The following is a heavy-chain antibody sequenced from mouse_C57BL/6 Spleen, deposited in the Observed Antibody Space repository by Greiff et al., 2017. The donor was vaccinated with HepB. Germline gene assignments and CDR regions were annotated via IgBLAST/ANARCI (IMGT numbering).Heavy chain of an antibody. J-gene: IGHJ4*01. CDR3: ARSDYYGSHYYAMGC. D-gene: IGHD2-1*01. Sequence: VQLQQPGAELVKPGASVKLSCKASGYTFTSYWMHWVKQRPGQGLEWIGMIHPNSGSTNYNEKFKSKATLTVDKSSSTAYMQLSSLTSEDSAVYYCARSDYYGSHYYAMGCWGKGTSVTVSS. V-gene: IGHV1-64*01. CDR2: IHPNSGST. CDR1: GYTFTSYW.